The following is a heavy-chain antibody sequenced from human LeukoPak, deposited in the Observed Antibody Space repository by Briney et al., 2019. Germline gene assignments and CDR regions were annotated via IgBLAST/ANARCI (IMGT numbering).Heavy chain of an antibody. V-gene: IGHV4-30-4*01. Sequence: SETLSLTCTVSGGSISSGDYYWSWIRQPPGKGLEWIGYIYYSGSTYYNPSLKNRLTISVDTSKNQFSLKLNSVTAADTAVYYCARFSGSSGRYYFDYWGQGTLVTVSS. J-gene: IGHJ4*02. CDR2: IYYSGST. D-gene: IGHD6-25*01. CDR3: ARFSGSSGRYYFDY. CDR1: GGSISSGDYY.